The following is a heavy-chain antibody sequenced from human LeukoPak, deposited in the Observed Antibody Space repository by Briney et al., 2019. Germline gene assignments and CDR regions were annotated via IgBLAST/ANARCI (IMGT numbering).Heavy chain of an antibody. CDR3: ARANDILTGYYDPLDY. V-gene: IGHV3-33*01. Sequence: GGSLRLSCAASGFTFSSYGMHWVRQAPAKGLEWVAVIWYDGSNKYYPDSVKGRFTISRDNFKNTLYLQMNSLRAEDTAVYYCARANDILTGYYDPLDYWGQGTLVTVCS. CDR2: IWYDGSNK. D-gene: IGHD3-9*01. CDR1: GFTFSSYG. J-gene: IGHJ4*02.